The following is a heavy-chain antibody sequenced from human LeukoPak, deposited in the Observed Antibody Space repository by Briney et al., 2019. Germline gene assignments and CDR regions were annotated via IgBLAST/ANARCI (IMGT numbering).Heavy chain of an antibody. CDR2: SYPGDSST. CDR1: GYIFTTNW. CDR3: ARHLVVRYYYYGMDV. J-gene: IGHJ6*02. V-gene: IGHV5-51*01. Sequence: GASLKISCKGSGYIFTTNWIAWVRQLPGKGLEWMGISYPGDSSTRYSPSFQGQVTISADKSISTAYLQWSSLKASDTAIYYCARHLVVRYYYYGMDVWGQGTTVT. D-gene: IGHD2-15*01.